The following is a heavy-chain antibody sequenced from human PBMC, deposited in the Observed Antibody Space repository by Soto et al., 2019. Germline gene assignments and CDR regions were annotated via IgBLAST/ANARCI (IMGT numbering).Heavy chain of an antibody. CDR2: ISGSGGST. CDR3: AKDLSSQDTGLDAFDI. Sequence: PGGSLRLSCAASGFTFSSYAMSWVRQAPGKGLEWVSAISGSGGSTYYADSVKGRFTISRDNSKITLYLQMNSLRAEDTAVYYCAKDLSSQDTGLDAFDIWGQGTMVTVSS. V-gene: IGHV3-23*01. J-gene: IGHJ3*02. CDR1: GFTFSSYA. D-gene: IGHD2-15*01.